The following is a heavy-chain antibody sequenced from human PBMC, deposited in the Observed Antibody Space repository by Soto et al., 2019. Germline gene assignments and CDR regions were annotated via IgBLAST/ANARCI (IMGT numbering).Heavy chain of an antibody. J-gene: IGHJ5*02. CDR2: IIPIFGTA. V-gene: IGHV1-69*13. CDR3: AKDGGREGYFGNWFDP. D-gene: IGHD2-15*01. Sequence: SVKVSCKASGGTFSNYAITWVRQAPGQGLEWLGRIIPIFGTANYAQKFQGRVTITADESTTPAYMELSSLRSDDTAVYYCAKDGGREGYFGNWFDPWGQGTLVTVSS. CDR1: GGTFSNYA.